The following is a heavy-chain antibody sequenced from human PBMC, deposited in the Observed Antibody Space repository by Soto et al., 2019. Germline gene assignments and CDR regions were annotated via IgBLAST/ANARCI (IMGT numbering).Heavy chain of an antibody. V-gene: IGHV1-18*01. CDR2: ISAYNGNT. CDR1: GYTFTSYG. Sequence: ASVKVSCKASGYTFTSYGISWVRQAPGQVLEWMGWISAYNGNTNYAQKLQGRVTMTTDTSTSTAYMELRSMRSDDTAVYYCARRAIRARWYAFDIWGQGTIVTGSS. J-gene: IGHJ3*02. CDR3: ARRAIRARWYAFDI. D-gene: IGHD6-6*01.